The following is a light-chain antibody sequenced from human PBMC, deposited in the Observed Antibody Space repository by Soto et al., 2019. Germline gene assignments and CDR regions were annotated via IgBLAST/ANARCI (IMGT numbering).Light chain of an antibody. CDR2: GVG. Sequence: QPVLTQPPSATGSPGRAVTITCTGTSSDVGGYDYVSWYQQHPGQAPKLMIYGVGKRPSGVPDRFSGSKSGNTASLTVSGLQAEDEADYYCPSYANSDTYVFGTGTKVTVL. J-gene: IGLJ1*01. CDR1: SSDVGGYDY. CDR3: PSYANSDTYV. V-gene: IGLV2-8*01.